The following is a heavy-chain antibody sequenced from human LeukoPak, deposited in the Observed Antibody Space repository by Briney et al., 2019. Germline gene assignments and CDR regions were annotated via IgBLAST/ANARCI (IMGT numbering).Heavy chain of an antibody. D-gene: IGHD5-18*01. CDR2: ISAYNGNT. CDR3: ARDGEYIDGGIQKDY. Sequence: ASVKVSCKASGYTFTSYGISWVRQAPGQGLEWMGWISAYNGNTSYAQKFQGRVTMTTDTSTSTAYVELRSLRSDDTAVYNCARDGEYIDGGIQKDYWGQGTLVTVSS. J-gene: IGHJ4*02. V-gene: IGHV1-18*01. CDR1: GYTFTSYG.